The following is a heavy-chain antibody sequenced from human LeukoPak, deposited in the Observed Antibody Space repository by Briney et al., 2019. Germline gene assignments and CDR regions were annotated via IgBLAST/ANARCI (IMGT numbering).Heavy chain of an antibody. J-gene: IGHJ4*02. CDR3: AKDILGGSGLDY. D-gene: IGHD3-16*01. CDR1: GFTFSSYA. Sequence: GGSLRLSCAASGFTFSSYAMSWVRQSPGKGLEWVSAISGSGGSTYYADSVKGRFTISRDNSKNTLYLQMNSLRAEDTAVYYCAKDILGGSGLDYWGQGTLVTVSS. V-gene: IGHV3-23*01. CDR2: ISGSGGST.